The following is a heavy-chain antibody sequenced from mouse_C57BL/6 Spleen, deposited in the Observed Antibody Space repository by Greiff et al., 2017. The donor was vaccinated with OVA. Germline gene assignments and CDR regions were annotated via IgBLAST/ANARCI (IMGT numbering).Heavy chain of an antibody. Sequence: VQLKQSGPGLVKPSQSLSLTCSVTGYSITSGYYWNWIRQFPGNKLEWMGYISYDGSNNYNPSLKNRISITRDTSKNQFFLKLNSVTTEDTATYYCARDQGGYYPFDYWGQGTTLTISS. V-gene: IGHV3-6*01. CDR1: GYSITSGYY. D-gene: IGHD2-3*01. CDR3: ARDQGGYYPFDY. CDR2: ISYDGSN. J-gene: IGHJ2*01.